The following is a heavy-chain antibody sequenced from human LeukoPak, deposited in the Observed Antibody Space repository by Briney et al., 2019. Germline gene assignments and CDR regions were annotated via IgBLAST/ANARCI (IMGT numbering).Heavy chain of an antibody. CDR3: ARRLSSTPLYDF. Sequence: GESLEISCKGSGYTFTSFWIGLVRQMPGKGLEWMGIIYPGDSDTRYSSSFQGQVTISADKSISTAYLQWSSLKASDTAMYYCARRLSSTPLYDFWGQGTLVTVSS. CDR1: GYTFTSFW. V-gene: IGHV5-51*01. D-gene: IGHD2-2*01. CDR2: IYPGDSDT. J-gene: IGHJ4*02.